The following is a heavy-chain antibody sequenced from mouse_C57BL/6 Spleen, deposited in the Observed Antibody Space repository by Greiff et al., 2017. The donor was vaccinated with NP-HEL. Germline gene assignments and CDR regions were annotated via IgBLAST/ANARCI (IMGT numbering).Heavy chain of an antibody. CDR1: GYTFTDYN. CDR2: INPNNGGT. D-gene: IGHD2-4*01. Sequence: VQLQQSGPELVKPGASVKMSCKASGYTFTDYNMHWVKQSHGKSLEWIGYINPNNGGTSYNQKFKGKATLTVNKSSSTAYMELRSLTSEDSAVYYCAKGESYYDYAQFAYWGQGTLVTVSA. V-gene: IGHV1-22*01. CDR3: AKGESYYDYAQFAY. J-gene: IGHJ3*01.